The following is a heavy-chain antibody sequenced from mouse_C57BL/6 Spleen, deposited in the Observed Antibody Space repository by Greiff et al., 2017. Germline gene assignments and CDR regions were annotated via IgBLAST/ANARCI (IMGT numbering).Heavy chain of an antibody. Sequence: VQLQESGAELMKPGASVKLSCKATGYTFTGYWLEWVKQRPVHGLELIGEILPGSGSTNYNEKFKGKATFTADTSSTTAYMQLSDLTTEDSAIYYGARPLYGRSLVWYFDFWGTGTTVTVSS. J-gene: IGHJ1*03. CDR3: ARPLYGRSLVWYFDF. CDR1: GYTFTGYW. CDR2: ILPGSGST. D-gene: IGHD1-1*01. V-gene: IGHV1-9*01.